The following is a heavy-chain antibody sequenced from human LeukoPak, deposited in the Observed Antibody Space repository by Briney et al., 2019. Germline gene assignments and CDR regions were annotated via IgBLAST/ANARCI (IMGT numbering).Heavy chain of an antibody. CDR3: SCGWYFDY. J-gene: IGHJ4*02. D-gene: IGHD6-19*01. Sequence: GGSLRLSCAASGFTFDKAWMTWVRQAPGKGLEWVGRIKSKIHGGTIDYAAPVKGRFTISRDDSENTVYLQMNNLKTEDTGIYYCSCGWYFDYWGQGTLITVSS. CDR2: IKSKIHGGTI. V-gene: IGHV3-15*01. CDR1: GFTFDKAW.